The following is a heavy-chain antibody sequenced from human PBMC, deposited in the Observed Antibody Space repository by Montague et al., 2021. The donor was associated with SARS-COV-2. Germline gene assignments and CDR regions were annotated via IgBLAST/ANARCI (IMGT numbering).Heavy chain of an antibody. J-gene: IGHJ3*02. CDR2: IFYSRIT. D-gene: IGHD2-8*02. Sequence: SEILSLTCTVSGGSISSSCYYWGRIRQPPGQGLDWIGNIFYSRITYSSLSLQSPVTISVATSQYQFSLKLNSVTAADTSVYSCASPCMVLVVCPGVGAFDIWGQGTMVTVSS. V-gene: IGHV4-39*01. CDR3: ASPCMVLVVCPGVGAFDI. CDR1: GGSISSSCYY.